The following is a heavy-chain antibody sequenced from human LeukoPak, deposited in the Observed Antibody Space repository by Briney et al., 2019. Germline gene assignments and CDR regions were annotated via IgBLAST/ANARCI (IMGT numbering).Heavy chain of an antibody. V-gene: IGHV4-39*01. Sequence: SETLSLTCTVSGGSISSSSYYWGWIRQPPGKGLEWIGSIYYSGSTYYNPSLKSRVTISVDPSKNQFSLKLSSVTAADTAVYYCARQGSGRYYGMYYYYMDVWGKGTTVTVSS. J-gene: IGHJ6*03. CDR2: IYYSGST. CDR1: GGSISSSSYY. D-gene: IGHD3-10*01. CDR3: ARQGSGRYYGMYYYYMDV.